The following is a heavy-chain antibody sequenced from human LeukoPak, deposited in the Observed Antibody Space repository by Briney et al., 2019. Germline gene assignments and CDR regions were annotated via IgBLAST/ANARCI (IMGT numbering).Heavy chain of an antibody. Sequence: PSETLSLTCAVYGGSFSGYYWSWIRQPPGKGLERIGEINHSGSTNYNPSLKSRVTISVDTSKNQFSLKLSSVTAADTAVYYCARGPEYYDSSGYQSSNAFDFWGQGTMVTVSS. D-gene: IGHD3-22*01. J-gene: IGHJ3*01. V-gene: IGHV4-34*01. CDR3: ARGPEYYDSSGYQSSNAFDF. CDR1: GGSFSGYY. CDR2: INHSGST.